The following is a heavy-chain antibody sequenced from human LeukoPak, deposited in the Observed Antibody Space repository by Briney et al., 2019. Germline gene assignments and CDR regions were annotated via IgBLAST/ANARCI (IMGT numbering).Heavy chain of an antibody. CDR1: GGTFSSYA. CDR2: IIPIFGTA. CDR3: ARGDGSGSYYPADY. V-gene: IGHV1-69*13. J-gene: IGHJ4*02. D-gene: IGHD3-10*01. Sequence: ASVKVSCKASGGTFSSYAISWVRQAPGQGREWMGGIIPIFGTANYAQKFQGRVTITADESTSTAYMELSSLRSEDTAVYYCARGDGSGSYYPADYWGQGTLVTVSS.